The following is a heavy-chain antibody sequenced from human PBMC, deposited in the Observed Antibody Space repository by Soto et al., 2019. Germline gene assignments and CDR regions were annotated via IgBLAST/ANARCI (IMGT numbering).Heavy chain of an antibody. CDR2: FDPEDGET. CDR3: AGSPTLRFLEWLLDY. D-gene: IGHD3-3*01. CDR1: GYTLTELS. Sequence: ASVKVSCKVSGYTLTELSMHWVRQAPGKGLEWMGGFDPEDGETIYAQKFQGRVTMTEDTSTDTAYMELSSLRSEDTAVYYCAGSPTLRFLEWLLDYWGQGTLVTVS. V-gene: IGHV1-24*01. J-gene: IGHJ4*02.